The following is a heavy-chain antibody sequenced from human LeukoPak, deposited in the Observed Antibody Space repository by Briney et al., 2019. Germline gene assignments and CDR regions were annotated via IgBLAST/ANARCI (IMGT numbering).Heavy chain of an antibody. D-gene: IGHD2-2*01. V-gene: IGHV3-21*01. J-gene: IGHJ4*02. CDR1: GFTFSSYS. CDR2: ISSSSYI. Sequence: GGSPRLSCAASGFTFSSYSMNWVRQAPGKGLEWVSSISSSSYIYYADSVKGRFTISRDNAKNSVYLQMNSLRAEDTAVYYCARDGGIVVVPADLDYWGQGTLVTVSS. CDR3: ARDGGIVVVPADLDY.